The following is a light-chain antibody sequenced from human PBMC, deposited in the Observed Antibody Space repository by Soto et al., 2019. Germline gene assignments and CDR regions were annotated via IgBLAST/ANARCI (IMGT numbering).Light chain of an antibody. Sequence: QSVLTQPPSVSGSPGQSVTISCTGTSSDVGSYNRVSWYQQSPGTAPKLMIYEVSDRPSGVPDRFSGSKSGNTASLTISGLQAEGEAEYYCSSYTSSSTLVFGGGTKVTVL. CDR1: SSDVGSYNR. CDR3: SSYTSSSTLV. J-gene: IGLJ2*01. CDR2: EVS. V-gene: IGLV2-18*02.